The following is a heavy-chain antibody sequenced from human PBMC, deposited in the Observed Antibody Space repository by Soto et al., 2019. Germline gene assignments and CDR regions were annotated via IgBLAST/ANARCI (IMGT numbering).Heavy chain of an antibody. J-gene: IGHJ4*02. CDR2: ISAYNGNT. CDR1: GYTFTSYG. Sequence: ASVKVSCKASGYTFTSYGISWVRQAPGQGLEWMGWISAYNGNTNYAQKLQGRVTMTTNTSTSTAYMELRSLRSDDTAVYYCASTDMTAPDLYYCDYWGQGTLVTVSS. CDR3: ASTDMTAPDLYYCDY. V-gene: IGHV1-18*01. D-gene: IGHD2-21*02.